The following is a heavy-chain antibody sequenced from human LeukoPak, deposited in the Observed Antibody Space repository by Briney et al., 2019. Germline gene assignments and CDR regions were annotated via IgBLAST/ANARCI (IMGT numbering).Heavy chain of an antibody. V-gene: IGHV1-69*04. CDR2: IIPILGIA. CDR1: GGTFSSYA. J-gene: IGHJ4*02. D-gene: IGHD4-17*01. CDR3: ASPSSYGDYGDY. Sequence: ASVKVSCKASGGTFSSYAISWVRQAPGQGLEWMGRIIPILGIANYAQKFQGRVTITADKSTSTAYMELSSLRSEDTAVYYCASPSSYGDYGDYWGQGTLVTVSS.